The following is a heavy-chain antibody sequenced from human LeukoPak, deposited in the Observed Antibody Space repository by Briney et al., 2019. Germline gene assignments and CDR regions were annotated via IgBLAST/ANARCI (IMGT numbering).Heavy chain of an antibody. Sequence: PGGSLRLSCAASGFTFSSYGMHWVRQAPGKGLEWVAFIRYDGSNKYYADSVKGRFTISRDNSKNTLYLQMNSLRAEDTAVYYCAKDVAFYDSSGYYLGGAFDIWGQGTMVTVSS. CDR2: IRYDGSNK. V-gene: IGHV3-30*02. J-gene: IGHJ3*02. CDR1: GFTFSSYG. CDR3: AKDVAFYDSSGYYLGGAFDI. D-gene: IGHD3-22*01.